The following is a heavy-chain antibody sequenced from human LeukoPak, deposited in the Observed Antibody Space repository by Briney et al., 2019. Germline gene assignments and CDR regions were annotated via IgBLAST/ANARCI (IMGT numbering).Heavy chain of an antibody. V-gene: IGHV1-18*01. CDR2: ISVYNGNT. D-gene: IGHD6-6*01. CDR3: ARDKVYSSSSPYNWVDP. J-gene: IGHJ5*02. CDR1: GYTFTNYG. Sequence: ASVKVSCKASGYTFTNYGINWVRQAPGQGLEWMGWISVYNGNTNYAQKLQGRVTMTTDTSTSTAYMGLRSLRSDDTAVYYCARDKVYSSSSPYNWVDPWGQGTLVTVSS.